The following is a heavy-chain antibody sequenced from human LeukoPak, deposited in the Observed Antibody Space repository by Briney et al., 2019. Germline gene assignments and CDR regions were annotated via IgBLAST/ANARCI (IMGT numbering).Heavy chain of an antibody. D-gene: IGHD6-6*01. CDR2: IYHSGST. V-gene: IGHV4-38-2*01. Sequence: SETLSLTXAVSGYSISSGYYWGWIRQPPGKGLEWIGSIYHSGSTYYNPSLKSRVTISGDTSKNQFSLKLSSVTAADTAVYYCARLKLVLFDYWGQGTLVTVSS. J-gene: IGHJ4*02. CDR3: ARLKLVLFDY. CDR1: GYSISSGYY.